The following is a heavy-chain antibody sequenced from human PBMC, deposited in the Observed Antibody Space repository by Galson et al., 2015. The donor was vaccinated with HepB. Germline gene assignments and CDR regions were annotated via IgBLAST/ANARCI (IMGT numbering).Heavy chain of an antibody. CDR2: IYYSGST. CDR1: GGSISSSSYY. J-gene: IGHJ2*01. V-gene: IGHV4-39*01. CDR3: ARLPIVVVATVYWYFDL. D-gene: IGHD2-21*01. Sequence: ETLSLTCTVSGGSISSSSYYWGWIRQPPGKGLEWIGSIYYSGSTYYNPSLKSRVTISVDTSKNQFSLKLSSVTAADTAVYYCARLPIVVVATVYWYFDLWGRGTLVTVSS.